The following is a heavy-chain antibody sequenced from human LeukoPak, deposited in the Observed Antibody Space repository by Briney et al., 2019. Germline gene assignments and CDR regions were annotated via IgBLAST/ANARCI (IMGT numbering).Heavy chain of an antibody. D-gene: IGHD5-18*01. Sequence: PSETLSLTCTVSGASINSHYWTWIRQPPGKGLDWIGYIFYTGSTQYSPSFKSRVSISLDTANNQFSLRLTSATAADTAVYYCARSGYFYGGPDYWGQGTLVTVSS. J-gene: IGHJ4*02. CDR2: IFYTGST. CDR1: GASINSHY. V-gene: IGHV4-59*11. CDR3: ARSGYFYGGPDY.